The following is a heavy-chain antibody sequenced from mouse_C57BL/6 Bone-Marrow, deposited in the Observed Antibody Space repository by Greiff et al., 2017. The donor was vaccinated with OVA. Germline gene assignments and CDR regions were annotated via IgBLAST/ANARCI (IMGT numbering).Heavy chain of an antibody. D-gene: IGHD1-1*01. CDR1: GYTFTSYW. V-gene: IGHV1-5*01. J-gene: IGHJ3*01. Sequence: VQLQQSGTVLARPGASVKMSCKTSGYTFTSYWMHWVKQRPGQGLEWIGAIYPGNSDTSYNQKFKGKAKLTAVTSASTAYMELSSLTNEDSAVYYCTRLGTTVVDGFAYWGQGTLVTVSA. CDR3: TRLGTTVVDGFAY. CDR2: IYPGNSDT.